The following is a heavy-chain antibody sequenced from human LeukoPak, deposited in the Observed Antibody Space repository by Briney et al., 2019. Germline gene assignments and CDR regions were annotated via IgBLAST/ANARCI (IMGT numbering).Heavy chain of an antibody. J-gene: IGHJ4*02. CDR1: RGTFSSYA. CDR2: INPNSGGT. D-gene: IGHD3-22*01. CDR3: ARDERYDSSGYPFDY. Sequence: ASVKVSCKASRGTFSSYAISWVRQAPGQGLEWMGWINPNSGGTNYAQKFQGRVTMTRDTSINTAYMELSRLRSDDTAVYYCARDERYDSSGYPFDYWGQGTLVTVSS. V-gene: IGHV1-2*02.